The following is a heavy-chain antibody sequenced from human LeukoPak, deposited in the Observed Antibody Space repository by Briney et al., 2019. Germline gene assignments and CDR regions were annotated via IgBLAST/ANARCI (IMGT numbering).Heavy chain of an antibody. J-gene: IGHJ3*02. CDR3: ARSTYYYDSSGYYLINDAFDI. Sequence: PGGSLRLSCAASGFTFSSYSMNWVRQAPGKGLEWVSSISSSSSYIYYADSVKGRFTISRDNAKNSLYLQMNSLRAEDTAVYYCARSTYYYDSSGYYLINDAFDIWGQGTMVTVSS. CDR1: GFTFSSYS. CDR2: ISSSSSYI. D-gene: IGHD3-22*01. V-gene: IGHV3-21*01.